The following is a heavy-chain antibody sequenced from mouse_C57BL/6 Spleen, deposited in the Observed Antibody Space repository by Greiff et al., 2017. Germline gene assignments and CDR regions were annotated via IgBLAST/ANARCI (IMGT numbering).Heavy chain of an antibody. J-gene: IGHJ4*01. D-gene: IGHD2-3*01. Sequence: VQLHQSGAELVRPGASVKLSCKASGYTFTDYYINWVKQRPGQGLEWIARIYPGSGNTYYNEKFKGKATLTAEKSSSTAYMQLSSLTSEDSAVYFCARSDYDGYYDAMDYWGQGTSVTVSS. CDR1: GYTFTDYY. CDR2: IYPGSGNT. CDR3: ARSDYDGYYDAMDY. V-gene: IGHV1-76*01.